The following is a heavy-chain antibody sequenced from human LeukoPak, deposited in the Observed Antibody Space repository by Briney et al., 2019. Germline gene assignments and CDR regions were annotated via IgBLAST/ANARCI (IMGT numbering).Heavy chain of an antibody. CDR1: GYTFTSYG. CDR2: ISAYNGNT. J-gene: IGHJ6*02. Sequence: ASVKVSCKASGYTFTSYGISWVRQAPGQGLEWMGWISAYNGNTNYAQKLQGRVTMTTDTSTSTAYMELRSLRSDDTAVYYCARSGPFMVRGVTYYYYYGMDVWGQGTTVTVSS. D-gene: IGHD3-10*01. V-gene: IGHV1-18*01. CDR3: ARSGPFMVRGVTYYYYYGMDV.